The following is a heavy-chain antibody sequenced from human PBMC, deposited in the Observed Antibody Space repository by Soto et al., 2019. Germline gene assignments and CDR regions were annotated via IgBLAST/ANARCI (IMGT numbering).Heavy chain of an antibody. Sequence: ACSKASGDTFTCYGLRWARQAPGQGLEWMGWLSTYNGKTKYGQKLQGRVTMTTDTSTNTAYIELTSLRSDDTAVSYCARLYGPLYLDYRGKGTLDTVSS. CDR3: ARLYGPLYLDY. CDR1: GDTFTCYG. CDR2: LSTYNGKT. D-gene: IGHD3-10*01. V-gene: IGHV1-18*01. J-gene: IGHJ4*02.